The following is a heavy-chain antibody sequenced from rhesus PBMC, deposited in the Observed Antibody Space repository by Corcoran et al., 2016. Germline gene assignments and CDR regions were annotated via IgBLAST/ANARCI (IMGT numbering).Heavy chain of an antibody. CDR2: IAPSNGKA. CDR1: GYTFTSYY. CDR3: ARDYYSYNSLDV. J-gene: IGHJ5-2*02. V-gene: IGHV1S9*01. Sequence: QVQLVQSGAEVKKPGTSVKVSCKASGYTFTSYYITWVRQAPVEVLEWMGWIAPSNGKAVYAQKVQGRVTMTRDTATSTAYMELNSLRSEDTAVYYCARDYYSYNSLDVWGRGVLVTVSS. D-gene: IGHD3-16*01.